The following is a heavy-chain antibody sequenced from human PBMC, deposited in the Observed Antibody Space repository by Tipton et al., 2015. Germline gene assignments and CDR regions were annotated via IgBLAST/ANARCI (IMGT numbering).Heavy chain of an antibody. CDR3: AREDDYSGSLDY. J-gene: IGHJ4*02. V-gene: IGHV3-48*02. CDR2: ISSSSRAI. CDR1: GFTFNSYS. D-gene: IGHD4-23*01. Sequence: SLRLSCATSGFTFNSYSMNWVRQAPGKGLEWVSYISSSSRAIYHADSVKGRFTISRDNAKNSLYLQMNSLRDEDTAVYYCAREDDYSGSLDYWGQGTLVTVSS.